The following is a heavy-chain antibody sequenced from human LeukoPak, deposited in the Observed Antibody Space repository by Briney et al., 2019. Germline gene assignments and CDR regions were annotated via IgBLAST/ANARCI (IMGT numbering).Heavy chain of an antibody. V-gene: IGHV3-48*03. CDR2: ISSSGSTI. D-gene: IGHD4-23*01. J-gene: IGHJ4*02. Sequence: PGGSLRLSCAASGFTFSSYEMNWVRQAPGKGLEWVSYISSSGSTIYYADSVKGRFTISRDNAKNSLYLQMNSLRAEDTAVYYCARDYGGSSPLDYWGQGTLVTVSS. CDR1: GFTFSSYE. CDR3: ARDYGGSSPLDY.